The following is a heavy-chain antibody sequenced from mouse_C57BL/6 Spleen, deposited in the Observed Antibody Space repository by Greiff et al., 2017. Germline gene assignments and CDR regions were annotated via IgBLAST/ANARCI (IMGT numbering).Heavy chain of an antibody. CDR2: INPNYGTT. D-gene: IGHD3-1*01. Sequence: EVQLQHSGPELVKPGASVKISCKASGYSFTDYNMNWVKQSPGKGLEWIGVINPNYGTTSYNQKFKGKATLTVDQSSSTAYMQLNSLTSEDSAVYYCARSGGFRYYFDYWGQGTTLTVSS. CDR3: ARSGGFRYYFDY. J-gene: IGHJ2*01. V-gene: IGHV1-39*01. CDR1: GYSFTDYN.